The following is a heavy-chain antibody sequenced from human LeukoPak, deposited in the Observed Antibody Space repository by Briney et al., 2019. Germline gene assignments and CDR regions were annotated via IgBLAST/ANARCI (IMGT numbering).Heavy chain of an antibody. J-gene: IGHJ4*02. Sequence: PGGSLRLSCAASGFTFSSYGMHWVRQAPGKGLEWVAVISYDGSNKYYADSVKGRFTISRDNSKNTLYLQMNSLRAEDTAVYYCAKGLIVVVITTPFDYWGQGTLVTVSS. CDR1: GFTFSSYG. D-gene: IGHD3-22*01. CDR3: AKGLIVVVITTPFDY. V-gene: IGHV3-30*18. CDR2: ISYDGSNK.